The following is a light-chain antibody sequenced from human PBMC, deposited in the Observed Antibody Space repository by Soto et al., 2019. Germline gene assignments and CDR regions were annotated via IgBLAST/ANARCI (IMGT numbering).Light chain of an antibody. CDR2: DAS. Sequence: DIQMTQSPSSLSASVGDRVTITCQASQYINNHLNWYQQKPGKPPKLLIYDASNLETGVPSRFTGSGSGTDFTVTIVSLQPEDVATYYCQLYDHLSVTFGGGTRVDI. J-gene: IGKJ4*01. CDR1: QYINNH. CDR3: QLYDHLSVT. V-gene: IGKV1-33*01.